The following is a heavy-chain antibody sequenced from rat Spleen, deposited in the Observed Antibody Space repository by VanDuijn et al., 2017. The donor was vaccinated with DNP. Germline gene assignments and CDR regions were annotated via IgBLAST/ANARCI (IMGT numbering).Heavy chain of an antibody. Sequence: EVQLQESGPGLMKPSQSLSLTCSVTGSSITSNYWGWIRKFPGNKMEWIGHISYSGSTSYNPSLKSRISITRDTSKNQIFLQLNSVTTEDTATYYCARNYGYNSLYAMDAWGQGTSVTVSS. CDR2: ISYSGST. CDR3: ARNYGYNSLYAMDA. V-gene: IGHV3-1*01. D-gene: IGHD1-9*01. J-gene: IGHJ4*01. CDR1: GSSITSNY.